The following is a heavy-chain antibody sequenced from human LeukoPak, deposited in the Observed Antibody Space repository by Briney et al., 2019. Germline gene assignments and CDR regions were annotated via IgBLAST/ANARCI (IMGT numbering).Heavy chain of an antibody. CDR1: GYSFTSYW. V-gene: IGHV5-51*01. Sequence: GESLKISCKGSGYSFTSYWIGWVRQMPGKGPEWMGIIYPGDSDTRYSPSFQGQVTISADKSISTAYLQWSSLKASDTAMYYCARQAYSSRWTGDYWGQGTQVTVSS. CDR2: IYPGDSDT. CDR3: ARQAYSSRWTGDY. D-gene: IGHD2-2*01. J-gene: IGHJ4*02.